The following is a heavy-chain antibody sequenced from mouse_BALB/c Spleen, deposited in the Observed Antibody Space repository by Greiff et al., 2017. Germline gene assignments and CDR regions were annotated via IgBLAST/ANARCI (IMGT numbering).Heavy chain of an antibody. Sequence: QVQLQQSGPELVKPGASVRISCKASGYTFTSYYIPWVKQRPGQGLEWIGWIYPGNVNTKYNEKFKGKATLTADKSSSTAYMQLSSLTSEDSAVYFCAKGGNYEMDYWGQGTSVTVAS. CDR3: AKGGNYEMDY. V-gene: IGHV1S56*01. CDR1: GYTFTSYY. D-gene: IGHD2-1*01. J-gene: IGHJ4*01. CDR2: IYPGNVNT.